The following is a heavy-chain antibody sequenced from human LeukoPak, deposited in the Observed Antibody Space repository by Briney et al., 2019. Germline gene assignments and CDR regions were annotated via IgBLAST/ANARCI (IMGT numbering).Heavy chain of an antibody. CDR1: GGSFSGYY. CDR3: ARLQLVDPYYYYYGMDV. Sequence: SETLSLTCAVYGGSFSGYYWSWMRQPPGKRLEWIGEINHSGSTNYNPSLKSRVTISVDTSKNQFSLKLSSVTAADTAVYYCARLQLVDPYYYYYGMDVWGQGTTVTVSS. CDR2: INHSGST. V-gene: IGHV4-34*01. D-gene: IGHD6-13*01. J-gene: IGHJ6*02.